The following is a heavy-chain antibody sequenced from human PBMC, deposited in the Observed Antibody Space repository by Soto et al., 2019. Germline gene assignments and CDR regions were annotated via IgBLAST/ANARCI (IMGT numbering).Heavy chain of an antibody. V-gene: IGHV1-18*04. CDR1: GYTFTSYG. Sequence: QVQLVQSGAEVKKPGASVKVSCKASGYTFTSYGISWVRQAPGQGLEWMGWISAYNGNTNYAQKLQGRVTMTTDTATRTASRELRSVRSDDTAVYYCARSDMVVGVAATAAFDIWGKGTLVTVSS. CDR3: ARSDMVVGVAATAAFDI. D-gene: IGHD2-15*01. J-gene: IGHJ3*02. CDR2: ISAYNGNT.